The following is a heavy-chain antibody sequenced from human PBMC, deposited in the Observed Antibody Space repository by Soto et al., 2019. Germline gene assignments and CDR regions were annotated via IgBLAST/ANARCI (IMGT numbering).Heavy chain of an antibody. CDR3: ARESFSASPNFFDY. Sequence: PGGSLRLSCAASGFSFTNYEMNWVRQAAGKGLEWIAYIGLSGDTIYYADSVKGRRTISSDHAKNSLELQMNSLRADDTALYYCARESFSASPNFFDYWGRGTQVTVSS. V-gene: IGHV3-48*03. D-gene: IGHD3-16*01. CDR1: GFSFTNYE. CDR2: IGLSGDTI. J-gene: IGHJ4*02.